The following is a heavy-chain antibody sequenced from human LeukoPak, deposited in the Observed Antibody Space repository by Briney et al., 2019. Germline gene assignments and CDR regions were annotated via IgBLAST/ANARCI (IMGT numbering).Heavy chain of an antibody. CDR1: GGSFSGYY. CDR2: INHSGST. V-gene: IGHV4-34*01. D-gene: IGHD3-10*01. Sequence: PSETLSLTCAVYGGSFSGYYWSWIRQPPGKGLEWIGEINHSGSTNYNPSLKSRVTISVDTSKNQFSLKLSSVTAADTAVYYCARASASRRGHGFDPWGQGTLVTVSS. J-gene: IGHJ5*02. CDR3: ARASASRRGHGFDP.